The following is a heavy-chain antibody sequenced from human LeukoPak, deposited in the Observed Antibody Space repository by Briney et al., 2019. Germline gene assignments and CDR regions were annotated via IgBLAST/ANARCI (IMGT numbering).Heavy chain of an antibody. CDR1: GGSISSYY. J-gene: IGHJ4*02. CDR3: ARGVATTNL. CDR2: INHGGST. D-gene: IGHD5-12*01. Sequence: PSETLSLTCTVSGGSISSYYWSWIRQPPGKGLEWIGEINHGGSTNYNPSLKSRVTISVDTSKNQLSLKLSSVTAADTAVYYCARGVATTNLWGQGTLVTVSS. V-gene: IGHV4-34*01.